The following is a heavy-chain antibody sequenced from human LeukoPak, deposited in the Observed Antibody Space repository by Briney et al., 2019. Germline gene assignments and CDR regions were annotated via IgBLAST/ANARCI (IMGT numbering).Heavy chain of an antibody. D-gene: IGHD3-16*01. CDR1: GFVFSNNW. V-gene: IGHV3-74*01. CDR2: INSDGRSI. CDR3: GKDLSWGSTDY. J-gene: IGHJ4*02. Sequence: GGSLRLSCAASGFVFSNNWMYWVRQAPGRGLVWVSRINSDGRSIGYADFVKGRFTISRDSAKNTLFLQMNSLTVEDTAIYYCGKDLSWGSTDYWGQGTLVTVSS.